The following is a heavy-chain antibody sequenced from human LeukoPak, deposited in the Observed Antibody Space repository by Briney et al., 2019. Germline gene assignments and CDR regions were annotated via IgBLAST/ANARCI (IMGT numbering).Heavy chain of an antibody. Sequence: GSSVKVSCKASGGTFSSYAISWVRQAPGQGLEWMAWIIPIFGTANYAQKFQGRVTITADEFTSTAYMELSSLRSEDTAVYYCARELDGPEGGYYFDYWGQGTLVTVSS. V-gene: IGHV1-69*01. J-gene: IGHJ4*02. D-gene: IGHD1-1*01. CDR2: IIPIFGTA. CDR3: ARELDGPEGGYYFDY. CDR1: GGTFSSYA.